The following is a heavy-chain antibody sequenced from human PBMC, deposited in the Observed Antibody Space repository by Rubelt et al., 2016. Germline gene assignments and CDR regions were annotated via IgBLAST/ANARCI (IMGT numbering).Heavy chain of an antibody. CDR3: ASGDMVVVPAAITSLSFDY. Sequence: QVQLQESGPGLVKPSETLSITCTVSGGSISSYYWSWIRQPPVKGLEWIGYIYYSGSTNSTPSLKGRVAIAVDTSKNQFSLRLSSVTAADTAVYYCASGDMVVVPAAITSLSFDYWGQGTLVTVSS. D-gene: IGHD2-2*02. CDR2: IYYSGST. CDR1: GGSISSYY. J-gene: IGHJ4*02. V-gene: IGHV4-59*01.